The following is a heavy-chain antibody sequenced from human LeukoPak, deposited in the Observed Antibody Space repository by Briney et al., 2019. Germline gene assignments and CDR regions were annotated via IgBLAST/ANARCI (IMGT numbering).Heavy chain of an antibody. D-gene: IGHD6-13*01. Sequence: SETLSLTCTVSGGSISSYYWSWIRQPPGKGLEWIGYIYYSGSTNYNPSLKSRVTISVDTSKNQFSLKLSSVTAADTAVYYCARVLRWSRYNWFDPWGQGTLVTVSS. CDR1: GGSISSYY. CDR3: ARVLRWSRYNWFDP. V-gene: IGHV4-59*01. CDR2: IYYSGST. J-gene: IGHJ5*02.